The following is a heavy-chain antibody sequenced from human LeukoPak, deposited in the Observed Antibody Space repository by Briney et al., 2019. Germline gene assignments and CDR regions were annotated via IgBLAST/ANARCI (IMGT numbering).Heavy chain of an antibody. Sequence: SETLSLTCSVSGGSISSYYWSWIRQPPGKGLEWIGYIYYSGSTNYNPSLKSRLTMSLDTSKNQFSLKLSSVTAADTAVYYCARVGLRQTAWFDPWGQGIPVTVSS. CDR2: IYYSGST. D-gene: IGHD5-12*01. J-gene: IGHJ5*02. CDR1: GGSISSYY. V-gene: IGHV4-59*12. CDR3: ARVGLRQTAWFDP.